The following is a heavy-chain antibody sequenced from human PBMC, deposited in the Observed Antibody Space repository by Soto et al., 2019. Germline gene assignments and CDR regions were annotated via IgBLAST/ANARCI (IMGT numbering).Heavy chain of an antibody. V-gene: IGHV4-59*08. Sequence: PSETLSLTCTVSGGSISSYYWSWIRQPPGKGLQWIGYIYHTGSTNYNPSLKSRVSISIDTSKNQFSLKLSSVTAADTAVYYCARHGSGNYYNTWFDPWGQGTLVTVS. CDR2: IYHTGST. D-gene: IGHD3-10*01. CDR1: GGSISSYY. J-gene: IGHJ5*02. CDR3: ARHGSGNYYNTWFDP.